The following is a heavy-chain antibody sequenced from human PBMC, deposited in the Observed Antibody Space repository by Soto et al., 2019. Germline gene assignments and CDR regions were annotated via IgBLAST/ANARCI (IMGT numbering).Heavy chain of an antibody. D-gene: IGHD4-17*01. J-gene: IGHJ6*02. CDR1: GSSLSISEMC. CDR2: IDWDDDK. V-gene: IGHV2-70*01. CDR3: ARMPTYGDNYYYGMDV. Sequence: SGPTLVNPTQTLTLTCTFSGSSLSISEMCVTWIRQPPGKALEWLALIDWDDDKYYSTSLKTRLTISKDTSTNQVVLTMTNMDPVDTATYYCARMPTYGDNYYYGMDVWGQGTTVTVSS.